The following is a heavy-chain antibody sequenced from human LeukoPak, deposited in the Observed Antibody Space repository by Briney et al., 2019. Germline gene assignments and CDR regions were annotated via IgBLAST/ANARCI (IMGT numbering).Heavy chain of an antibody. CDR2: FDPEDGET. V-gene: IGHV1-24*01. CDR3: ATGADGPDY. CDR1: GYTFIGYY. J-gene: IGHJ4*02. Sequence: ASVKVSCKASGYTFIGYYIHWVRQAPGQGLEWMGGFDPEDGETIYAQKFLGRATMTEDTSTDTAYMELSSLRSEDTAVYYCATGADGPDYWGQGTLVTVSS.